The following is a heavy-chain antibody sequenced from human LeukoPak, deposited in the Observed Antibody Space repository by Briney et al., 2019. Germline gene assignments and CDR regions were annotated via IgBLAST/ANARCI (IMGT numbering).Heavy chain of an antibody. CDR2: IYYSGNTNYNPSFNSGNT. J-gene: IGHJ6*03. D-gene: IGHD2-2*01. CDR1: GGSINNYF. CDR3: AREGFDCSSTSCHYYYMDV. Sequence: PSETLSLTCTVSGGSINNYFWSWIRQPPGKGLEWIGSIYYSGNTNYNPSFNSGNTNYNPSFKSRVTISVDTSKKQHSLKLSSVTAADTAVYYCAREGFDCSSTSCHYYYMDVWGKGTTVTVSS. V-gene: IGHV4-59*12.